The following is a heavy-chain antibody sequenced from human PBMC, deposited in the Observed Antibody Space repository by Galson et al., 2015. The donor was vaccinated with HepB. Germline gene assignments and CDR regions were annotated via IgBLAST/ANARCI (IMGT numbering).Heavy chain of an antibody. CDR3: AKDMGGGYGGDY. J-gene: IGHJ4*02. CDR1: GFTFSSYG. CDR2: ISYDGSNK. V-gene: IGHV3-30*18. Sequence: SLRLSCAASGFTFSSYGMHWVRQAPGKGLEWVAVISYDGSNKYYADSVKGRFTISRDNSKNTLYLQMNSLRAEDTAVYYCAKDMGGGYGGDYWGQGTLVTVSS. D-gene: IGHD3-22*01.